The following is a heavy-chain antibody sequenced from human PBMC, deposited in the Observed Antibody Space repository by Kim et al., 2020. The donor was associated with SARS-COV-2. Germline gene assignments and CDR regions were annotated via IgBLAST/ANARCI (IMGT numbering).Heavy chain of an antibody. J-gene: IGHJ4*02. CDR3: ARDGADILTGYYHFDY. V-gene: IGHV3-48*04. CDR1: GFTFSSYS. Sequence: GGSLRLSCAASGFTFSSYSMNWVRQAPGKGLEWVSYISSSSSTIYYADSVKGRFTISRDNAKNSLYLQMNSLRAEDTAVYYCARDGADILTGYYHFDYWGQGTLVTVSS. CDR2: ISSSSSTI. D-gene: IGHD3-9*01.